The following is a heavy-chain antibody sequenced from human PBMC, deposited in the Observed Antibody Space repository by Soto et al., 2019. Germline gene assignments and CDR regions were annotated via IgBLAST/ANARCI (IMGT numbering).Heavy chain of an antibody. V-gene: IGHV3-64D*08. D-gene: IGHD5-12*01. CDR3: VKDPRGGYDYGYYYYGMDV. CDR1: GFTFSSYA. J-gene: IGHJ6*02. CDR2: ISSNGGST. Sequence: LRLSCSASGFTFSSYARHWVRQAPGKGLEYVSAISSNGGSTYYADSVKGRFTISRDNSKNTLYLQMSSLRAEDTAVYYCVKDPRGGYDYGYYYYGMDVWGQGTTVTVSS.